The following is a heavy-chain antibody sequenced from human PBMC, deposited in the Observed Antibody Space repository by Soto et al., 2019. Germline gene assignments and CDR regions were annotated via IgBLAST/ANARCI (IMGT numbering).Heavy chain of an antibody. Sequence: QVQLQESGPGLVKPSETLSLTCTVSGASVSRYYVAWIRQSPGKGLEWIGFLYSSGSMNYNSSLKSRVTISVDTSKTQFSLRLSSVTAADTAVYYCARRVSAYYDFWGQGTRVTVSS. V-gene: IGHV4-59*02. CDR2: LYSSGSM. J-gene: IGHJ4*02. CDR1: GASVSRYY. CDR3: ARRVSAYYDF. D-gene: IGHD2-8*01.